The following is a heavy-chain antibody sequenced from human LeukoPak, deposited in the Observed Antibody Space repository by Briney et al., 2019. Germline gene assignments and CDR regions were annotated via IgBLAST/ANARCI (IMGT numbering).Heavy chain of an antibody. V-gene: IGHV1-46*01. Sequence: ASVKVSCKASGYTFTSYYMHWVRQAPGQGLEWMGTINPSGGSTSYAQKFQGRVTMTRDTSTSTVYMELSSLRSEDTAVYYCARDRSRYYYDSCGSPDDAFDIWGQGTMVTVSS. D-gene: IGHD3-22*01. CDR2: INPSGGST. CDR1: GYTFTSYY. J-gene: IGHJ3*02. CDR3: ARDRSRYYYDSCGSPDDAFDI.